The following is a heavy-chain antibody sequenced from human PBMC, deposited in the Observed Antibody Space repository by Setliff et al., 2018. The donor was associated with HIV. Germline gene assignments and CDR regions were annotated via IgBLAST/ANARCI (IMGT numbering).Heavy chain of an antibody. Sequence: GGSLRLSCAASGFTFSSHWMHWVRQVPGKGLVWVSRINSDGSSTTYADFVKGRFTISRDNAKNTLYLQMNSLRAEDTAVYSCARARGGNSEWSYWGQGTLVTVSS. CDR2: INSDGSST. V-gene: IGHV3-74*03. J-gene: IGHJ4*02. D-gene: IGHD2-15*01. CDR1: GFTFSSHW. CDR3: ARARGGNSEWSY.